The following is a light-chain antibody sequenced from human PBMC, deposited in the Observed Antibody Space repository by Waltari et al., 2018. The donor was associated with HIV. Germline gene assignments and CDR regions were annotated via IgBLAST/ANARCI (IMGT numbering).Light chain of an antibody. CDR1: SSNIGSKS. J-gene: IGLJ2*01. Sequence: QSVLTQPPSVSGTLGQRVTMSCSGSSSNIGSKSVYWYQQFPRKAPKLLIFKDDQRPAGVPARFSGLKSGTSASLAVSGLRSEDEADYYCATWDDSLSVVIFGGGTNLTVL. V-gene: IGLV1-47*01. CDR2: KDD. CDR3: ATWDDSLSVVI.